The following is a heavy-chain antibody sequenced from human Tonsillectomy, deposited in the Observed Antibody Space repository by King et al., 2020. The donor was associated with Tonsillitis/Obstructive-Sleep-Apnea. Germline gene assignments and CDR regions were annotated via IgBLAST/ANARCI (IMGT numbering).Heavy chain of an antibody. Sequence: QLVQSGGGLVQPGGSLKLSCAASGFTFSDSAIHWVRQASGKGPEWVGRIRDKANTYATAYAASVKGRFTISRDDSKNTAYLQMNSLKTEDTAVYYCTSPLYYYGSAYQNVDYWGQGTLVTVSS. CDR1: GFTFSDSA. J-gene: IGHJ4*02. D-gene: IGHD3-22*01. V-gene: IGHV3-73*01. CDR3: TSPLYYYGSAYQNVDY. CDR2: IRDKANTYAT.